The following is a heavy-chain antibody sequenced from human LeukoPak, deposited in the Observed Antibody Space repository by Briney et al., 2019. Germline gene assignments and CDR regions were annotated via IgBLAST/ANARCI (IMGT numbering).Heavy chain of an antibody. CDR3: ARDKGRVVVIYYFGY. CDR1: GFTFSSYA. Sequence: GGSLRLSCAASGFTFSSYAMHWVRQAPGKGLEWVAVISYDGSNKYYADSVKGRFTISRDNSKNTLYLQMNSLRAEDTAVYYCARDKGRVVVIYYFGYWGQGTLVTVSS. CDR2: ISYDGSNK. D-gene: IGHD3-22*01. J-gene: IGHJ4*02. V-gene: IGHV3-30-3*01.